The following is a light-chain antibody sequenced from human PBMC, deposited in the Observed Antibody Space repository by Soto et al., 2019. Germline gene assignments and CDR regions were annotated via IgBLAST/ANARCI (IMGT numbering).Light chain of an antibody. J-gene: IGLJ3*02. CDR1: SSDVGSYNL. V-gene: IGLV2-23*01. CDR2: EGS. Sequence: QSVLTQPASVSGSPGQSITISCTGTSSDVGSYNLVSWYQLHPGKAPKLMIYEGSKRPSGVSNRFSGSKSGNTASLTISGLQAEDEADYYCCSYAGSNTWMFGGGTKVTVL. CDR3: CSYAGSNTWM.